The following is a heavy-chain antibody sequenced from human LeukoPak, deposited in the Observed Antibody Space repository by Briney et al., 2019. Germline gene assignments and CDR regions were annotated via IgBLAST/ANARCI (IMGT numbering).Heavy chain of an antibody. J-gene: IGHJ6*04. CDR2: ISSSGSTI. V-gene: IGHV3-48*03. Sequence: PPGGSLRLSCAASGFTFSSYEMNWVRQAPGKGLEWVSYISSSGSTIYYADSVKGRFTISRDNAKNSLYLQMNSLRAEDTAVYYCARDGQWLAYYYYGMDVWGKGTTVAVSS. CDR3: ARDGQWLAYYYYGMDV. D-gene: IGHD6-19*01. CDR1: GFTFSSYE.